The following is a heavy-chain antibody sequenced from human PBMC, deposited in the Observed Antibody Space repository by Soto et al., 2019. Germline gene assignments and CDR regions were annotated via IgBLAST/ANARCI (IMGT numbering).Heavy chain of an antibody. V-gene: IGHV3-74*01. Sequence: EVKLVESGGGLVQPGGSLRLSCAASGFTFSNYWMYWVRQAPGQGLVWVSRINSDGSVSRYADSVKGRLTISRDNVKNTLDLQMNSLRVEDTAVYYCARGDCVGGSCYSLAGSFYYDMDVWGKGTTVTVFS. CDR2: INSDGSVS. CDR3: ARGDCVGGSCYSLAGSFYYDMDV. J-gene: IGHJ6*03. D-gene: IGHD2-15*01. CDR1: GFTFSNYW.